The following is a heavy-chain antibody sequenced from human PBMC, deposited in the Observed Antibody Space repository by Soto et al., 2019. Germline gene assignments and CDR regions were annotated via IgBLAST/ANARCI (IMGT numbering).Heavy chain of an antibody. CDR3: ARYVITIFGVVINAFDI. Sequence: SETLSLTCTVSGVSISSGGYYWRWIRPHPGKGLEWIGYIYYSGSTYYNPSLKSRVTISVDTSKNQFSLKLSSVTAADTAVYYCARYVITIFGVVINAFDIWGQGTMVTVSS. V-gene: IGHV4-31*03. D-gene: IGHD3-3*01. CDR1: GVSISSGGYY. CDR2: IYYSGST. J-gene: IGHJ3*02.